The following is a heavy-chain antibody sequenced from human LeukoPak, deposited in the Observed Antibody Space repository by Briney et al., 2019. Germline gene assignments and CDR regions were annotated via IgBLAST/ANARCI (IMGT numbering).Heavy chain of an antibody. V-gene: IGHV4-39*01. CDR1: GFTVSSNY. D-gene: IGHD3-3*01. CDR3: ARLGRTYYDFWSGP. Sequence: GSLRLSCAASGFTVSSNYMSWVRQPPGKGLEWIGTIYYRGSTYYNPSLKSRVTISVDTSKNQFSLRLTSVTAADTAVYYCARLGRTYYDFWSGPWGQGTLVTVSS. J-gene: IGHJ5*02. CDR2: IYYRGST.